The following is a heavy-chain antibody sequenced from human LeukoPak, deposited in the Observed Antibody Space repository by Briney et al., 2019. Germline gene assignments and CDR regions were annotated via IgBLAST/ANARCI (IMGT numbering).Heavy chain of an antibody. CDR1: GYSFTSYW. J-gene: IGHJ4*02. V-gene: IGHV5-51*01. CDR3: ARLRYSSGWIPFDY. Sequence: HGESLKISCKGSGYSFTSYWIGWVRQMPGKGLEWMGIIYPGDSDTRYSPSFQGQVTISADKSISTAYLQWSGLKASDAAMYYCARLRYSSGWIPFDYWGQGTLVTVSS. D-gene: IGHD6-19*01. CDR2: IYPGDSDT.